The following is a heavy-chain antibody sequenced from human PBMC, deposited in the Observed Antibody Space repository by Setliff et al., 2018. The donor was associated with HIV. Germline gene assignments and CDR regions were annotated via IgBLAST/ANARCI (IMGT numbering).Heavy chain of an antibody. CDR3: ARGVTLVRGGRGDI. V-gene: IGHV1-69*13. CDR1: GGTFSSYV. J-gene: IGHJ3*02. CDR2: IIPIFGTA. Sequence: ASVKVSCNASGGTFSSYVISWVRQAPGQGLEWMGGIIPIFGTANYAQKFQGRVTITADESTSTAYMELSSLRSEDTAVYYCARGVTLVRGGRGDIWGQGTMVTVS. D-gene: IGHD3-10*01.